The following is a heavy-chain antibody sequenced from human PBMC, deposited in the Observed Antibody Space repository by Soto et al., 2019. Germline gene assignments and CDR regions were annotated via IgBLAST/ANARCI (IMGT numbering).Heavy chain of an antibody. CDR1: GGSISSSSYY. Sequence: SETLSLTCTVSGGSISSSSYYWGWIRQPPLKGLEWFGIIYYSWSIYYNPSLKSRVTISIVTSKNQFSLKLSSVTAADTAVYYCARVVVVAATAAFDIWGQGTMVTVSS. CDR2: IYYSWSI. J-gene: IGHJ3*02. CDR3: ARVVVVAATAAFDI. D-gene: IGHD2-15*01. V-gene: IGHV4-39*01.